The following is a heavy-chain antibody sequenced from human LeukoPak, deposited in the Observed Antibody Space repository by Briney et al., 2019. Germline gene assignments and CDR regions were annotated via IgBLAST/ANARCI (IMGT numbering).Heavy chain of an antibody. CDR3: ARVGEGSGWYSEFDY. Sequence: SETLSLTCSVSGGSITSSSYYWAWIRQPPEKGLEWIGSIYYTGGTNYSPSLKSRVTISVDTSKNQFSLKLSSVTAADTAVYYCARVGEGSGWYSEFDYWGQGTLVTVSS. CDR1: GGSITSSSYY. D-gene: IGHD6-19*01. CDR2: IYYTGGT. V-gene: IGHV4-39*07. J-gene: IGHJ4*02.